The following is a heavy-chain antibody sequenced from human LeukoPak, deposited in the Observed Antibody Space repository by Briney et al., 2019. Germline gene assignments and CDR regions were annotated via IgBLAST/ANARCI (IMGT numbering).Heavy chain of an antibody. CDR2: ASSDGSST. CDR1: GFTFSRFW. V-gene: IGHV3-74*01. J-gene: IGHJ4*02. Sequence: GGSLRLSCAASGFTFSRFWMHWVRQAPGKGLAWVARASSDGSSTVYADSVKGRFTISRDNAKKTLYLQMKNLRAEDTAIYYCARDSDAGFDYWGQGTLVTVSS. CDR3: ARDSDAGFDY.